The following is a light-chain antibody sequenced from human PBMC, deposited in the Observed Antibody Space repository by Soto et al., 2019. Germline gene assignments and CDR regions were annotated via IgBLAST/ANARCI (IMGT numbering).Light chain of an antibody. Sequence: EIVMTQSPTTLSLSPGQRATLSCRASQSVSSKLAWYQQRPGQAPRLLIYSASTRATGIPARFSGSGSGTEFTLTFSSLQSEYFAVYYCHQYIHWLTWTIGQGTKVDSK. V-gene: IGKV3-15*01. CDR2: SAS. CDR1: QSVSSK. CDR3: HQYIHWLTWT. J-gene: IGKJ1*01.